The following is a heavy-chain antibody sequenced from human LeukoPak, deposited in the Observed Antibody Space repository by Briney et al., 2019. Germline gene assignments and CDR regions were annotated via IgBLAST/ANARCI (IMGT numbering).Heavy chain of an antibody. CDR2: IIPIFGTA. J-gene: IGHJ4*02. Sequence: ASVKVSCKASGGTFSSYAISWVRQAPGQGLEWMGGIIPIFGTANYAQKFQGRVTITAGKSTSTAYMELSSLRSEDTAVYYCARSRARGDFDYWGQGTLATVSS. V-gene: IGHV1-69*06. CDR3: ARSRARGDFDY. D-gene: IGHD3-10*01. CDR1: GGTFSSYA.